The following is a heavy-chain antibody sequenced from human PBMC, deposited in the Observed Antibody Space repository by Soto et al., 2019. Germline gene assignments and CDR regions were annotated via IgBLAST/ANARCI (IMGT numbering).Heavy chain of an antibody. CDR3: ATDGSKHRTLRSYNWSRGNFFDYSALNV. Sequence: GASVKVSCKVSEYSLSALSIHWVRHAPGKGQEWMGRFDPENEETIYAQKFRGRVTLTEDTSADTAYMELSSLRCDDTAVYYCATDGSKHRTLRSYNWSRGNFFDYSALNVWGQGTTVTVSS. CDR2: FDPENEET. D-gene: IGHD1-1*01. J-gene: IGHJ6*02. V-gene: IGHV1-24*01. CDR1: EYSLSALS.